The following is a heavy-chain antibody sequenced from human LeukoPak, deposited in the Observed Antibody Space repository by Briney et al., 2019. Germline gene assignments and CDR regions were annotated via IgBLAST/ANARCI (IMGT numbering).Heavy chain of an antibody. CDR1: GVSFSGYY. CDR2: INHSGST. Sequence: SETLSLTCAVYGVSFSGYYWIWIRQPPGKGLEWIGEINHSGSTNYNPSLKSRVTVSVDTSKNQFSLNLSSVAAADTAVYYCARGVSRSGGSRSYYFDYWGQGTLVTVSS. J-gene: IGHJ4*02. D-gene: IGHD2-15*01. CDR3: ARGVSRSGGSRSYYFDY. V-gene: IGHV4-34*01.